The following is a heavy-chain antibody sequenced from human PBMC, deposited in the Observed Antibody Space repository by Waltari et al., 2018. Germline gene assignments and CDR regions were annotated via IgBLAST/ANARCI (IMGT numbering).Heavy chain of an antibody. Sequence: QVQLQQWGAGLLKPSETLSLTCAVSGGSFSGYSWSWIRQPPGKGLEWIGEINHSGSTNYNPSLKSRVTISVDTSKNQFSLKLSSVTAADTAVYYCARHSRRDGYNWGQGTLVTVSS. CDR2: INHSGST. J-gene: IGHJ4*02. CDR3: ARHSRRDGYN. CDR1: GGSFSGYS. V-gene: IGHV4-34*01. D-gene: IGHD5-12*01.